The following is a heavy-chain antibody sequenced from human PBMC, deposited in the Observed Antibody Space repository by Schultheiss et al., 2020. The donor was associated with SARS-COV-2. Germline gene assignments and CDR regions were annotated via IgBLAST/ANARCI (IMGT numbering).Heavy chain of an antibody. J-gene: IGHJ6*02. CDR2: IWYDGSNK. CDR1: GFTFSSYG. CDR3: ARALITMVRGVLLDYYGMDV. D-gene: IGHD3-10*01. V-gene: IGHV3-33*08. Sequence: GGSLRLSCSASGFTFSSYGMHWVRQAPGKGLEWVAVIWYDGSNKYYADSVKGRFTISRDNSKNTLYLQMNSLRAEDTAVYYCARALITMVRGVLLDYYGMDVWGQGTTVTVSS.